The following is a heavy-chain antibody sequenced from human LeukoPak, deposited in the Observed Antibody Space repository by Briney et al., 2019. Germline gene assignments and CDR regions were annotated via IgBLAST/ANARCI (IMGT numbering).Heavy chain of an antibody. CDR3: ARHVQEEGGAFDI. CDR2: IYPGDSDT. Sequence: GESLRISCKGSGYSFTSYWIGWVRQMPGKGLEWMGIIYPGDSDTRYSPSFQGQVTISADKSISTAYLQWSSLKASDTAMYYCARHVQEEGGAFDIWGQGTMVTVSS. CDR1: GYSFTSYW. J-gene: IGHJ3*02. V-gene: IGHV5-51*01. D-gene: IGHD3-16*01.